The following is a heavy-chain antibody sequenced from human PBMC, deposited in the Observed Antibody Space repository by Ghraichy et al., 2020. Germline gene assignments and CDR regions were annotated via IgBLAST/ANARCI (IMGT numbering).Heavy chain of an antibody. CDR3: ARAYVLRYFDWLLVKAKGWFDP. CDR2: INHSGST. V-gene: IGHV4-34*01. D-gene: IGHD3-9*01. CDR1: GGSFSGYY. Sequence: SQTLSLTCAVYGGSFSGYYWSWIRQPPGKGLEWIGEINHSGSTNYNPSLKSRVTISVDTSKNQFSLKLSSVTAADMAVYYCARAYVLRYFDWLLVKAKGWFDPWGQGTLVTVSS. J-gene: IGHJ5*02.